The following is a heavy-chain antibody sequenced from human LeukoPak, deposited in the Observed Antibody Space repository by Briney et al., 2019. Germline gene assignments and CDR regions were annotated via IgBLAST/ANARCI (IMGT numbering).Heavy chain of an antibody. D-gene: IGHD6-6*01. J-gene: IGHJ6*03. CDR1: GFTFSDYY. CDR2: ISSSGSTI. Sequence: GSLRLSCAASGFTFSDYYMNWIRQAPGKGLEWVSYISSSGSTIYYADSVKGRFTISRDNAKNSLYLQMNSLRAEDTAVYYCARVKKYSSSWDYYYYYYMDVWGKGTTVTVSS. V-gene: IGHV3-11*04. CDR3: ARVKKYSSSWDYYYYYYMDV.